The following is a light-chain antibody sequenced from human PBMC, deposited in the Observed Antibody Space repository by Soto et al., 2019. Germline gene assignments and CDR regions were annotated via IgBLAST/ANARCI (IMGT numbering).Light chain of an antibody. V-gene: IGLV2-14*01. Sequence: QSVLTQPASVSGSPGQSITISCTGTSSDVGGYKFVSWYQQHPGKAPKLMIYEVSNRPSGVSSRLSGSKSGNTAYLTIYGLKAEDEDDYYCGSYTGSIYVFGTGTKVTV. CDR2: EVS. CDR1: SSDVGGYKF. J-gene: IGLJ1*01. CDR3: GSYTGSIYV.